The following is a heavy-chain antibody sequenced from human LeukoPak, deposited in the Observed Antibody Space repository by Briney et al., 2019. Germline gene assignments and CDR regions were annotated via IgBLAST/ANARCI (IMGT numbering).Heavy chain of an antibody. CDR2: IIPIFGTA. Sequence: ASVKVSCKASGGTFSSYAISWVRQAPGQGLEWMGGIIPIFGTANYAQKFQGRVTITADESTSTVYMELSSLRSEDTAVYYCARGVLRFLEWLSFSPFDYWGQGTLVTVSS. V-gene: IGHV1-69*13. CDR3: ARGVLRFLEWLSFSPFDY. CDR1: GGTFSSYA. D-gene: IGHD3-3*01. J-gene: IGHJ4*02.